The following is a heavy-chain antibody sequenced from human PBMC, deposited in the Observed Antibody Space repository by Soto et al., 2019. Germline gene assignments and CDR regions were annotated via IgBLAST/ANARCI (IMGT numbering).Heavy chain of an antibody. D-gene: IGHD6-6*01. J-gene: IGHJ5*02. CDR1: GGSISSYY. Sequence: ASETLSLTCTVSGGSISSYYWSWIRQPPGKGLEWIGYIYYSGSTNYNPSLKSRVTISVDTSKNQFSLKLSSVTAADTAVYYCARVVNIAALSWFDPWGQGTLVTVSS. CDR3: ARVVNIAALSWFDP. V-gene: IGHV4-59*01. CDR2: IYYSGST.